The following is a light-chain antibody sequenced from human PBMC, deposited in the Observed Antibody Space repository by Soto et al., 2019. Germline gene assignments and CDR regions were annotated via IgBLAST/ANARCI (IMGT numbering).Light chain of an antibody. V-gene: IGLV1-44*01. Sequence: QSVLTQPASVSGTPGQRATISCCGSNSNIGSDIVNCYQLLPGAAPEVLINTTNQRPSGVPERFSGSKSGTSASLAISGLQSEDEANSSCATWDGGLSGPFVFGTGTKVTVL. CDR1: NSNIGSDI. CDR3: ATWDGGLSGPFV. J-gene: IGLJ1*01. CDR2: TTN.